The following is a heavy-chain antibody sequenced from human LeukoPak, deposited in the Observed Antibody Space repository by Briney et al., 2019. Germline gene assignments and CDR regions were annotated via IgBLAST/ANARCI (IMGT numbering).Heavy chain of an antibody. D-gene: IGHD3-22*01. V-gene: IGHV3-53*01. J-gene: IGHJ3*02. CDR2: TYTGGNS. Sequence: GGSLRLSCAASGFTVSSIHMVWVRQAPGKGLEWVSVTYTGGNSYYADSVKGRFIISRDISKNTLYLQMNSLRAEDSALYYCARGGRGSAAVVAPRSFDIWGQGTMVTVPS. CDR1: GFTVSSIH. CDR3: ARGGRGSAAVVAPRSFDI.